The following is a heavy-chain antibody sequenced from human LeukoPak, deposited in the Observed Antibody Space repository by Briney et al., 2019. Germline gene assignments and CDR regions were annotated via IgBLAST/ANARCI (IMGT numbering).Heavy chain of an antibody. D-gene: IGHD6-13*01. CDR1: GGSISSYY. CDR3: AKGLRIAAAGTVINWFDP. V-gene: IGHV4-59*01. Sequence: SETLSLTCTVSGGSISSYYWSWIRQPPGKGLEWIGYIYYSGSTNYNPSLKSRVTISVDTSKNQFSLKLSSVTAADTAVYYCAKGLRIAAAGTVINWFDPWGQGTLVTVSS. J-gene: IGHJ5*02. CDR2: IYYSGST.